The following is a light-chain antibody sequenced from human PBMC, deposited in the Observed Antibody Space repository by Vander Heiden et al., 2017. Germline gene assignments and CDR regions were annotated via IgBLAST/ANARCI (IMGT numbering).Light chain of an antibody. Sequence: PGQSITISCTGTSSDVGSYNLVSWYQQHPGKAPKLMIYEGSTRPSGVSNRFSGSKSGNTASLTISGLQAEDEADYYCCSYAGSSLPVFGGGTKLTVL. CDR2: EGS. V-gene: IGLV2-23*01. CDR3: CSYAGSSLPV. J-gene: IGLJ3*02. CDR1: SSDVGSYNL.